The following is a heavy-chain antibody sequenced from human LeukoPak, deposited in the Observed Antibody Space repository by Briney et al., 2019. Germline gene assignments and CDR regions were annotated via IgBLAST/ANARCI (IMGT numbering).Heavy chain of an antibody. V-gene: IGHV3-23*01. CDR2: ISGSAGST. CDR1: GFTFSSYA. Sequence: GGSLRLSCAASGFTFSSYAMNWVRQAPGKGLEWVSAISGSAGSTYYADSVKGRFTISRDNSKNTLYLQMNSLRAEDAAVYYCARARHVDTAMVPYYYGMDVWGQGTTVTVSS. J-gene: IGHJ6*02. CDR3: ARARHVDTAMVPYYYGMDV. D-gene: IGHD5-18*01.